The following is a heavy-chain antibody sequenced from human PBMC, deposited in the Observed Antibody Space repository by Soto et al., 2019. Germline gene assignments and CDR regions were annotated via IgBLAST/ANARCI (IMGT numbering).Heavy chain of an antibody. V-gene: IGHV1-8*01. J-gene: IGHJ4*02. D-gene: IGHD4-17*01. Sequence: ASVKVSCKASGYTLTSYDINWERQATGQGLEWMGWMNPNSGNTGYAQKFQGRVTMTRNTSISTAYMELSSLRSEDTAVYYCARRLGKATVDSWGQGPLVTVSS. CDR1: GYTLTSYD. CDR2: MNPNSGNT. CDR3: ARRLGKATVDS.